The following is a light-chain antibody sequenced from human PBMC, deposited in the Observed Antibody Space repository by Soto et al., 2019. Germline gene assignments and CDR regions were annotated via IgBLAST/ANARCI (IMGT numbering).Light chain of an antibody. J-gene: IGKJ2*01. CDR2: LGS. CDR1: QSLLHANGYNY. CDR3: MQSLQTPYT. V-gene: IGKV2-28*01. Sequence: DIVMNQSPLSLPVTPGEPASISCRSSQSLLHANGYNYLDWYLQKPGQSPQLLIYLGSNRASGVHDRFSGSGSGTVFALKISRVEAEDVGVYYFMQSLQTPYTFGQGTKLEIK.